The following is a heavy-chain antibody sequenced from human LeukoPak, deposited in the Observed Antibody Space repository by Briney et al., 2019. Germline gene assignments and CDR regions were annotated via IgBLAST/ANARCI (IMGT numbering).Heavy chain of an antibody. CDR1: GGSISSYY. V-gene: IGHV4-4*07. D-gene: IGHD2-15*01. CDR2: IYSSGST. Sequence: SEALSLTRTVSGGSISSYYWTWIRQPAGKGLEWIGRIYSSGSTNYNPSLKSRVTMSVDTSKNQFSLKLSSMTAADTAVYYCARGPLAASPFDYWGQGTLVTVSS. CDR3: ARGPLAASPFDY. J-gene: IGHJ4*02.